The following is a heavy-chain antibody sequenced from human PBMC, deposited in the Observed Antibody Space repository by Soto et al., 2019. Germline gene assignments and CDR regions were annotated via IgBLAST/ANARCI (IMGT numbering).Heavy chain of an antibody. V-gene: IGHV1-2*02. Sequence: ASVKVSCKASGYTFTGYYMHWVRQAPGQGLEWMGWINPNSGGTNYAQKFQGRVTMTRDTSISAAYMELSRLRSDDTAVYYCARDATMIVVVPRAYFDYWGQGTLVTVSS. J-gene: IGHJ4*02. D-gene: IGHD3-22*01. CDR2: INPNSGGT. CDR3: ARDATMIVVVPRAYFDY. CDR1: GYTFTGYY.